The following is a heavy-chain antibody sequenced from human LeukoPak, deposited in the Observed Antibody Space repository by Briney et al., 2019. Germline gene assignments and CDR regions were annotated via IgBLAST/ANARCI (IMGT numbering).Heavy chain of an antibody. Sequence: APVKVSCKASGYTFTSYGISWVRQAPGQGLEWMGWISAYNGNTNYAQKLQGRVTMTTDTSTSTAYLELRSLRSDDTAVYYCARESSTVTIFGVVTYFDYWGQGTLVTVSS. CDR1: GYTFTSYG. D-gene: IGHD3-3*01. CDR2: ISAYNGNT. J-gene: IGHJ4*02. V-gene: IGHV1-18*01. CDR3: ARESSTVTIFGVVTYFDY.